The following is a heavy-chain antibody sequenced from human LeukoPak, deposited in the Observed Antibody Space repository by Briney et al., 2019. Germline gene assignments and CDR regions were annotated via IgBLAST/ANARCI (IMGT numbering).Heavy chain of an antibody. Sequence: GGSLRLSCAASGFTFSSYEMNWVRQAPGKGLEGVSYISSSGSTIYYADSVKGGFTISRDNAKNSLYLQMNSLRAEDTAVYYCARGNYGSGFDPWGQGTLVTVSS. CDR1: GFTFSSYE. CDR2: ISSSGSTI. D-gene: IGHD3-10*01. CDR3: ARGNYGSGFDP. V-gene: IGHV3-48*03. J-gene: IGHJ5*02.